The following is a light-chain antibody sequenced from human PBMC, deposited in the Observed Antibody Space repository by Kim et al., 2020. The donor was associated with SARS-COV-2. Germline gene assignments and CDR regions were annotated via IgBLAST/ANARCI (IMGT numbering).Light chain of an antibody. J-gene: IGLJ3*02. CDR2: DVS. Sequence: QSVLTQPASVSGSPGESITISCTGTSSDVGGYNYVSWYQQHPGKAPKLMIYDVSSRPSGVSNRFSGSKSGNTASLTISGLQAEDEADYYCTSYTSSSTLVVFCGGTQLTVL. CDR3: TSYTSSSTLVV. V-gene: IGLV2-14*03. CDR1: SSDVGGYNY.